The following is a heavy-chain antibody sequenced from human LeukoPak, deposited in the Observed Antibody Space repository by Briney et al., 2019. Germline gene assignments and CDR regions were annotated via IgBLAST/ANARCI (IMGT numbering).Heavy chain of an antibody. Sequence: ASVKVSCKASGYTFTGYYMHWVRQAPGQGLEWMGWINPNSGGTNYAQKFQGRVTMTRDTFISTAYMELSRLRSDDTAVYYCARVPGRTIAVAGTGYFDYWGQGTLVTVSS. CDR3: ARVPGRTIAVAGTGYFDY. V-gene: IGHV1-2*02. D-gene: IGHD6-19*01. CDR1: GYTFTGYY. J-gene: IGHJ4*02. CDR2: INPNSGGT.